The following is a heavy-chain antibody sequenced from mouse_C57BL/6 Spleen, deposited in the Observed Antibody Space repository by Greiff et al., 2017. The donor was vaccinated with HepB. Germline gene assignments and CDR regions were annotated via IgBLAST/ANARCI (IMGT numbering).Heavy chain of an antibody. CDR1: GYPFTSYW. J-gene: IGHJ3*01. D-gene: IGHD2-4*01. CDR2: IDPSDSET. Sequence: VQLQQPGAELVRPGSSVKLSCKASGYPFTSYWLHWVKQRPIQGFEWIGNIDPSDSETHYNQKFKDKATLTVDKSSSTAYMQLSSLTSEDSAVYYCAIDYDYDWFAYWGQGTLVTVSA. CDR3: AIDYDYDWFAY. V-gene: IGHV1-52*01.